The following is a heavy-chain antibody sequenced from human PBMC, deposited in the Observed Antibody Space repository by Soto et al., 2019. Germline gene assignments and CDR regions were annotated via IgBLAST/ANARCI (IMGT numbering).Heavy chain of an antibody. CDR2: INPSGGST. Sequence: GASVKVSCKASGYTFTSYYMHWVRQAPGQGLERMGIINPSGGSTSYAQKFQGRVTMTRDTSTSTVYMELSSLRSEDTAVYYCASLLAYCGGDCPRGAFDIWGQGTMVTVSS. J-gene: IGHJ3*02. CDR1: GYTFTSYY. D-gene: IGHD2-21*02. V-gene: IGHV1-46*01. CDR3: ASLLAYCGGDCPRGAFDI.